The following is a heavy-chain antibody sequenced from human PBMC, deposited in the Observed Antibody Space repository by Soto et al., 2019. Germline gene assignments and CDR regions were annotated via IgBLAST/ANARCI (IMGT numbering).Heavy chain of an antibody. Sequence: SVKVSCKASGGTFSSYTISWVRQAPGQGLEWMGRIIPILGIANYAQKFQGRVTITADKSTCTAYMELSSLRSEDTAVYYCARDPNFSIAARPRYHFAMDVWGQGTTVTVSS. CDR2: IIPILGIA. D-gene: IGHD6-6*01. V-gene: IGHV1-69*04. CDR3: ARDPNFSIAARPRYHFAMDV. CDR1: GGTFSSYT. J-gene: IGHJ6*02.